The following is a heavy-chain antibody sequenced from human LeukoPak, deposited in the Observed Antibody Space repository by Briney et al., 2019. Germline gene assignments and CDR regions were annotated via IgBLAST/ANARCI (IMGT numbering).Heavy chain of an antibody. CDR3: ARLAYGFWGGPEGEYFDY. V-gene: IGHV4-4*09. Sequence: SETLSLTCSVSGGSITSYYWSWIRQPPGKGLEWLGHIYTNGSTNDNPSRKSRVTISVDTSKKQFSLKLSSVTAADTAVYYCARLAYGFWGGPEGEYFDYWGQGTLVTVSS. D-gene: IGHD3-3*01. J-gene: IGHJ4*02. CDR2: IYTNGST. CDR1: GGSITSYY.